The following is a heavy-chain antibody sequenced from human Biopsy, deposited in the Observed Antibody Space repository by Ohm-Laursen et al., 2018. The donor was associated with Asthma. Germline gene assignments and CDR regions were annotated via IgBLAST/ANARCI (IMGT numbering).Heavy chain of an antibody. J-gene: IGHJ4*02. V-gene: IGHV1-24*01. CDR3: ASDFPKDYVRYNFQF. CDR1: GYSLTDLS. D-gene: IGHD4-17*01. CDR2: HNHEEGGT. Sequence: SSVKVSCKVSGYSLTDLSMHWVRQAPGQGLEWMGGHNHEEGGTVNARRFQGRVTMTEDTSTDTAYMELSSLSSDDTAVYYCASDFPKDYVRYNFQFWGQGTLVTVSS.